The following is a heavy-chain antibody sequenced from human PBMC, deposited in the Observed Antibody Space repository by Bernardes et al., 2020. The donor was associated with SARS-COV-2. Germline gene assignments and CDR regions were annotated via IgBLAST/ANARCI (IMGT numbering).Heavy chain of an antibody. CDR1: GFTFNTYA. CDR3: ARDWDYGESGYYYGVDV. V-gene: IGHV3-30-3*01. J-gene: IGHJ6*02. D-gene: IGHD4-17*01. CDR2: ISFDGSNK. Sequence: GGSLRLSCAASGFTFNTYAMHWVRQAPGKGLEWVAFISFDGSNKYYADSVKGRFTISSDNSRNTLYLLMNSLRPEDTAVYYCARDWDYGESGYYYGVDVWGQGTTVTVSS.